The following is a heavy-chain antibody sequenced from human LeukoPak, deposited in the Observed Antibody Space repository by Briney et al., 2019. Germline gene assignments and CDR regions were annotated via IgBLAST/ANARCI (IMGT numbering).Heavy chain of an antibody. CDR3: AKILSGTTFIGVYAMDV. CDR1: GYTFTGYY. J-gene: IGHJ6*02. CDR2: INPNSGGT. V-gene: IGHV1-2*02. D-gene: IGHD1-20*01. Sequence: ASVKVSCKASGYTFTGYYMEWVRQAPGQGLEWMGWINPNSGGTKYAQKFQGRVTMTRDTSISTAYMDLSRLRSDDTAVYYCAKILSGTTFIGVYAMDVWGQGTTVTVSS.